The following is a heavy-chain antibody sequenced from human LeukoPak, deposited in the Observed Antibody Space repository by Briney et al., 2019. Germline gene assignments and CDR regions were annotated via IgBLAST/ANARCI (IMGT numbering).Heavy chain of an antibody. V-gene: IGHV3-23*01. CDR2: ISGSGGST. Sequence: KSGGSLRLSCAASGFTFSSYAMSWVRQAPGKGLEWVSAISGSGGSTYYAGSVKGRFTISRDNSKNTLYLQMNSLRAEDTAVYYCAKLLWNDGYWGQGTLVTVSS. CDR1: GFTFSSYA. D-gene: IGHD1-1*01. CDR3: AKLLWNDGY. J-gene: IGHJ4*02.